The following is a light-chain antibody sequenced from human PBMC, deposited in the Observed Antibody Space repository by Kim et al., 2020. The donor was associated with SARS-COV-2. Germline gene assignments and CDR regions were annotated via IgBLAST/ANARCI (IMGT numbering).Light chain of an antibody. CDR1: SSNIGTGYD. CDR3: QSYDNSLGGVV. V-gene: IGLV1-40*03. J-gene: IGLJ2*01. CDR2: DNN. Sequence: QTVTISCIGTSSNIGTGYDVHWYQHLPGTGPKLLIFDNNNRPSGVPDRFSGSKSGASASLAITGLQAEDEADYYCQSYDNSLGGVVFGGGTQLTVL.